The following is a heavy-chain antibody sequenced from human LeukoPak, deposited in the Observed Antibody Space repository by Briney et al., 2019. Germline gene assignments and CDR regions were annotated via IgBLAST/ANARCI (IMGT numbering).Heavy chain of an antibody. CDR2: IYYSGST. Sequence: PSETLSLTCTVSGGSISSSSYYWGWIRQPPGKGLEWIGGIYYSGSTYYNPSLKSRVTISVDTSKNQFSLKLSSVTAADTAVYYCARVDTAVVEQTTVDYWGQGTLVTVSS. D-gene: IGHD5-18*01. J-gene: IGHJ4*02. CDR1: GGSISSSSYY. CDR3: ARVDTAVVEQTTVDY. V-gene: IGHV4-39*07.